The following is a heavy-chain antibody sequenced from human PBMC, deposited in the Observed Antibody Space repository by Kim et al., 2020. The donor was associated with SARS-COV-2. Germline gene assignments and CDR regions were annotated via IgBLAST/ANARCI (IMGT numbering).Heavy chain of an antibody. CDR3: ARGEYDILTGYFDYYGMDV. D-gene: IGHD3-9*01. Sequence: KGRFAISRDNSSNTLYLQMNSLRAEDTAVYYCARGEYDILTGYFDYYGMDVWGQGTTVTVSS. J-gene: IGHJ6*02. V-gene: IGHV3-30*09.